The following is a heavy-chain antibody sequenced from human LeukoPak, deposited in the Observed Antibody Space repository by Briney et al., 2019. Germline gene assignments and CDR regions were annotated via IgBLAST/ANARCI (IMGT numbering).Heavy chain of an antibody. CDR1: GYTFTGYY. Sequence: ASVKVSCKASGYTFTGYYMHWVRQAPGQGLEWMGCINPNSGGTNYAQKFQGRVTMTRDTSISTAYMELSRLRSDDTAVYYCARGSKEQQLGGGDFDYWGQGTLVTVSS. CDR3: ARGSKEQQLGGGDFDY. J-gene: IGHJ4*02. D-gene: IGHD6-13*01. CDR2: INPNSGGT. V-gene: IGHV1-2*02.